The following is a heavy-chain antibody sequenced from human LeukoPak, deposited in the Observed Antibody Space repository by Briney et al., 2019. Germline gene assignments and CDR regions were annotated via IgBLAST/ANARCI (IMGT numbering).Heavy chain of an antibody. V-gene: IGHV3-7*01. CDR2: IKKDGSEK. D-gene: IGHD5-18*01. J-gene: IGHJ4*02. CDR3: ARDLPGVAGYTYGRGIDY. CDR1: GFTFSSYW. Sequence: PRGSLRLSCAASGFTFSSYWMSWVRQAPGKGLEWVANIKKDGSEKYYVDSVKGRFTISRDNAKTSLYLQMNSLRAEDTAVYYCARDLPGVAGYTYGRGIDYWGQGTLVTVSS.